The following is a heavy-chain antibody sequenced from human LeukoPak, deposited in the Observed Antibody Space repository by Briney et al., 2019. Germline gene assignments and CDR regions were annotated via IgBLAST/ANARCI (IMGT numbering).Heavy chain of an antibody. D-gene: IGHD6-19*01. CDR1: GFIFNNYA. V-gene: IGHV3-9*01. CDR3: AKDNRRHYTSGPNPDSLH. J-gene: IGHJ4*02. Sequence: QSGGSLRLSCAGSGFIFNNYAMHWVRQHPGKGLEWVSDISCNSGSIDYADSVKGRFTISRDNAKNSLYLQMNSLRVEDTAFYYCAKDNRRHYTSGPNPDSLHWGQGALVTVSS. CDR2: ISCNSGSI.